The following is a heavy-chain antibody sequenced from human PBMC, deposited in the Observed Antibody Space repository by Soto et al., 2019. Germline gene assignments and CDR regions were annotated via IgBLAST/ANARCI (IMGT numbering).Heavy chain of an antibody. D-gene: IGHD5-18*01. CDR2: ISNSGST. V-gene: IGHV4-30-4*01. Sequence: TLSLTCPVSGGSVTSDEDYWTWIRQSPGKGLEWIGYISNSGSTGYNPSLKTRLSMSVDRSKNQFTLRLTSVTAADTAVYFCATESGSTYGYFDHWGQGTQVTVSS. CDR3: ATESGSTYGYFDH. CDR1: GGSVTSDEDY. J-gene: IGHJ4*02.